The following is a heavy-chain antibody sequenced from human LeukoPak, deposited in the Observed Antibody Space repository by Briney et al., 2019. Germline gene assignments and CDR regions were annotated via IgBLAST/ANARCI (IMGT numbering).Heavy chain of an antibody. D-gene: IGHD6-13*01. CDR3: AKDPIYSSSWYYFDY. CDR2: IWYDGSNK. Sequence: GGSLRLSCAASGFTFSSYGMHWVRQAPGKGLEWVAVIWYDGSNKYYADSVKGRFTISRDNSKNTLYLQMNSLRAEDTAVYYCAKDPIYSSSWYYFDYWGQGTLVTVSS. CDR1: GFTFSSYG. V-gene: IGHV3-33*06. J-gene: IGHJ4*02.